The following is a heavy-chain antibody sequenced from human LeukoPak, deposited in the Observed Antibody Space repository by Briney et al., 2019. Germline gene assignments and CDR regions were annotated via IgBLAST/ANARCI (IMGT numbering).Heavy chain of an antibody. D-gene: IGHD3-10*01. CDR3: ASSDPQLLWFGELSDTYGMDV. CDR2: IYHSGST. V-gene: IGHV4-4*02. Sequence: SGTLSLTCAVSGGSISSSNWWSWVRQPPGKGLEWIGEIYHSGSTNYNPSLKSRVTISVDKSKNQFSLKLSSVTAADTAVYYCASSDPQLLWFGELSDTYGMDVWGQGTTVTVSS. CDR1: GGSISSSNW. J-gene: IGHJ6*02.